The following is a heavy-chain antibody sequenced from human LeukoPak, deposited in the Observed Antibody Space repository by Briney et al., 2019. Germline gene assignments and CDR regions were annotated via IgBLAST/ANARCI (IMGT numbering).Heavy chain of an antibody. D-gene: IGHD6-6*01. CDR3: VREYSSSSGRAFDI. V-gene: IGHV3-74*01. J-gene: IGHJ3*02. CDR1: GFTFSGYW. Sequence: PGGSLRLSCAASGFTFSGYWMHWVRQAPGKGLVWVSRISTDGSSTNSADSVKGRLTISRDNAKNTLYLQMNSLRAKDTAVYYCVREYSSSSGRAFDIWGQGTMVTVSP. CDR2: ISTDGSST.